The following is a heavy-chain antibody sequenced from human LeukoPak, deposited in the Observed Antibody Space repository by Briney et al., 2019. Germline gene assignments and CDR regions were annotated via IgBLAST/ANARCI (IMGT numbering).Heavy chain of an antibody. CDR2: IIPIFGTA. Sequence: GASVKVSCKASGGTFSSYAISWVRQAPGQGLEWMGGIIPIFGTANYAQKFQGRVTITADKSTSTAYMELSSLRTEDTAVYYCARVRYYDSSGYYYGSFDDWGQGTLVTVSS. CDR3: ARVRYYDSSGYYYGSFDD. CDR1: GGTFSSYA. V-gene: IGHV1-69*06. D-gene: IGHD3-22*01. J-gene: IGHJ4*02.